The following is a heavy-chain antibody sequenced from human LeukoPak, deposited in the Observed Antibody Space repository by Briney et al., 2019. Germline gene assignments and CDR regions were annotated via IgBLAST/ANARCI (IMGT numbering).Heavy chain of an antibody. CDR3: AKDGVYYDSSGYCDY. CDR2: ISGDGGRT. D-gene: IGHD3-22*01. CDR1: GFTFDEYA. Sequence: AGGSLRLSCAASGFTFDEYAMHWVRHAPGKGLEWVSLISGDGGRTHYADSVKGRFTISRDNSKTSLYLQMNSLRTEDTALYYCAKDGVYYDSSGYCDYWGQGTPVTVSS. V-gene: IGHV3-43*02. J-gene: IGHJ4*02.